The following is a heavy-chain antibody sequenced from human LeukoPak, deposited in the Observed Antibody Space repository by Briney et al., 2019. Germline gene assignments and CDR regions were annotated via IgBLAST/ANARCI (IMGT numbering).Heavy chain of an antibody. CDR1: GFTFSSYG. J-gene: IGHJ4*02. D-gene: IGHD1-26*01. CDR3: ARGWQSGSPDY. CDR2: IWYDGSNK. Sequence: GGSLRLSCAASGFTFSSYGMHWVRQAPGKGLEWVAVIWYDGSNKYYADSGKGRFTISRDNSKNTLYLQMSSLRAEDTAVYYCARGWQSGSPDYWGQGTLVTVSS. V-gene: IGHV3-33*01.